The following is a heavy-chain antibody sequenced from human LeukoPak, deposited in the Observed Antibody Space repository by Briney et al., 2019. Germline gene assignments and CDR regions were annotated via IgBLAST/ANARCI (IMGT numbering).Heavy chain of an antibody. J-gene: IGHJ4*02. V-gene: IGHV3-30*03. CDR1: GFTFSSYG. Sequence: GGSLRLSCAASGFTFSSYGIHWVRKAPGKGLEWVAVISDNENNEYYADSVRGRFTVSRDDSKNTVFLQMRSLRAEDTAVYYCARDGGEYWGQGTLVTVSS. CDR3: ARDGGEY. CDR2: ISDNENNE. D-gene: IGHD3-16*01.